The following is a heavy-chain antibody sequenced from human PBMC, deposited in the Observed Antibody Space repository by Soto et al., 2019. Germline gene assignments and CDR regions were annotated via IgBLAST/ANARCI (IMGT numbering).Heavy chain of an antibody. Sequence: GGSLRLSCAASGFTFSSSWMSWVRQAPGKGLEWVANIKQDGSEKYYVDSVKGRFTISRDNAKNSLYLQMNSLRAEDTAVYYCARESSSSSGDYYYYYGMDVWGQGTTVTVAS. CDR2: IKQDGSEK. CDR3: ARESSSSSGDYYYYYGMDV. CDR1: GFTFSSSW. J-gene: IGHJ6*02. D-gene: IGHD6-13*01. V-gene: IGHV3-7*05.